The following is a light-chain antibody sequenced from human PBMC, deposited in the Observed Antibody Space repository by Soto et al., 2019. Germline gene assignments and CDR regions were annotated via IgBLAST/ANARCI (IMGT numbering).Light chain of an antibody. CDR1: SSDVSRYNY. J-gene: IGLJ2*01. CDR2: EVS. Sequence: QSALTQPASVSGSPGQSITISCTGTSSDVSRYNYVSWFQQHPGKAPKLMIFEVSTRPSGVSNRFSGSKSGNTASLTISGLQIEDEADYYCCSYTSSTSAVFGGGTKLTVL. CDR3: CSYTSSTSAV. V-gene: IGLV2-14*01.